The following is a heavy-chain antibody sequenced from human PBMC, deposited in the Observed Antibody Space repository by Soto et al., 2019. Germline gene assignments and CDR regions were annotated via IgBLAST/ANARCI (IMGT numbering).Heavy chain of an antibody. CDR3: AKDLSDILTGPYPHFY. CDR1: GFTFSSYA. J-gene: IGHJ4*02. V-gene: IGHV3-23*01. Sequence: GGSLRLSCAASGFTFSSYAMSWVRQAPGKGLEWVSAISGSGGSTYYADSVKGRFTISRDNSKNTLYLQMNSLRAEDTAVYYCAKDLSDILTGPYPHFYWGQGTLVTVSS. CDR2: ISGSGGST. D-gene: IGHD3-9*01.